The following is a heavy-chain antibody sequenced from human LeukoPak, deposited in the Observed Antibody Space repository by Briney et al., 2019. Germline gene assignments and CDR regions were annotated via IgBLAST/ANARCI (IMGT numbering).Heavy chain of an antibody. J-gene: IGHJ3*02. CDR3: ASTMVRGHDAFDI. V-gene: IGHV1-69*05. D-gene: IGHD3-10*01. Sequence: SVKVSCKASGGTFSSYAISWVRQAPGQGLEWMGGIIPIFGTANYAQKFQGRVTITTDESTSTAYMELSSLRSEDTAVYYCASTMVRGHDAFDIWGQGTMVTVSS. CDR1: GGTFSSYA. CDR2: IIPIFGTA.